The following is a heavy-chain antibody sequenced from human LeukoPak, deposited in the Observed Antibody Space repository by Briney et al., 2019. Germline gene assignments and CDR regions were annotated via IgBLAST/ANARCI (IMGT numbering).Heavy chain of an antibody. CDR3: ARSSGRSYGDFDY. Sequence: SETLSLTCTVSGGSISSYYWSWIRQAPGKGLEWLVYTHHSGATSYNPSLKRRGTMSLDTSNNQFSLKLSSVTAADTAVYYCARSSGRSYGDFDYWGQGNLVTVSS. V-gene: IGHV4-59*01. J-gene: IGHJ4*02. CDR1: GGSISSYY. CDR2: THHSGAT. D-gene: IGHD5-18*01.